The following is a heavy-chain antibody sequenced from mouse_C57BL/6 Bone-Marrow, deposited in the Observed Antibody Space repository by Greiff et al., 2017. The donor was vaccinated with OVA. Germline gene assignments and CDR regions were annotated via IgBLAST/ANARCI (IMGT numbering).Heavy chain of an antibody. D-gene: IGHD1-1*01. CDR1: GFTFSDYG. CDR2: ISSGSSTI. CDR3: AREITTVVAPYFDY. V-gene: IGHV5-17*01. Sequence: EVMLVESGGGLVKPGGSLKLSCAASGFTFSDYGMHWVRQAPEKGLEWVAYISSGSSTIYYADTVKGRFTISRDNAKNTLFLQMTSLRSEDTAMYYCAREITTVVAPYFDYWGQGTTLTVSS. J-gene: IGHJ2*01.